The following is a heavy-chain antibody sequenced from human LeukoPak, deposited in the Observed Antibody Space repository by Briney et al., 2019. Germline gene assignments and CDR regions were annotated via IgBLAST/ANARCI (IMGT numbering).Heavy chain of an antibody. CDR1: GGTFSSYA. J-gene: IGHJ3*02. CDR2: IIPIFGTA. V-gene: IGHV1-69*05. D-gene: IGHD2-2*01. Sequence: GASVKVSCKASGGTFSSYAISWVRQAPGQGLEWMGAIIPIFGTANYAQKFQGRVTITTDESTSTAYMELSSLRSEDTAVYYCAREYCSSTSCYSDAFDIWGQGTMVTVSS. CDR3: AREYCSSTSCYSDAFDI.